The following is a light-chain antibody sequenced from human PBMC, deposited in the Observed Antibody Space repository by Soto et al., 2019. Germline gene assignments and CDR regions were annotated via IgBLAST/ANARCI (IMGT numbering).Light chain of an antibody. J-gene: IGKJ5*01. Sequence: IVLPQSPGTLSLSPVDIAIRCFSASQSVPRSHLAWYQQKPGQAPRPLIYGTSSRDTGIPDRFSGSGSGTDFTLTICRLEPEDFAVFYCQQYGSSITFGQGTRLEIK. V-gene: IGKV3-20*01. CDR3: QQYGSSIT. CDR1: QSVPRSH. CDR2: GTS.